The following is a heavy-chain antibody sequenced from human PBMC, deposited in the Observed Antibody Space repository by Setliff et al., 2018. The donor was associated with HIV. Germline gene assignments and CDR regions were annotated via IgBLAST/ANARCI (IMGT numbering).Heavy chain of an antibody. J-gene: IGHJ4*02. CDR3: ARSPGVDTNMAFDY. CDR2: IYYSGST. Sequence: SETLSLTCSVTGGSIINYFWGWIRMPPGNGLEWIGYIYYSGSTDYNPSLKSRVTISVDTSKNQVSLKLNSVTAADTAVYYCARSPGVDTNMAFDYWGQGTRVTVSS. V-gene: IGHV4-59*01. D-gene: IGHD5-18*01. CDR1: GGSIINYF.